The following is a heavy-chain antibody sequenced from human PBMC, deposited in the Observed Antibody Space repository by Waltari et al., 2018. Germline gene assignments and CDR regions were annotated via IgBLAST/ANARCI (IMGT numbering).Heavy chain of an antibody. V-gene: IGHV4-34*01. Sequence: QVQLQQWGAGLLKPSETLSLPCAVYGGSFSGYYWSWIRQPPGKGLEWIGEINHSGSTNYNPSLKSRVTISVDTSKNQFSLKLSSVTAADTAVYYCARWGWPRRLDYWGQGTLVTVSS. CDR3: ARWGWPRRLDY. D-gene: IGHD3-16*01. J-gene: IGHJ4*02. CDR1: GGSFSGYY. CDR2: INHSGST.